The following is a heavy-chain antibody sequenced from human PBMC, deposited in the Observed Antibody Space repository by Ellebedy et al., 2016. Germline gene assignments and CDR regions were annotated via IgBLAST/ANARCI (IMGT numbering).Heavy chain of an antibody. CDR1: GYSISDAHY. V-gene: IGHV4-38-2*02. CDR3: VRDRGDDIDGYFYGMSDF. Sequence: SETLSLTXTVSGYSISDAHYWGWIRQSPGKGLEWIGSIYHSGTAYYNPSLRSRVTLSIDTSKNQFSLKLTSVTAADTALYYCVRDRGDDIDGYFYGMSDFWGQGTLVTVSS. J-gene: IGHJ4*02. CDR2: IYHSGTA. D-gene: IGHD3-22*01.